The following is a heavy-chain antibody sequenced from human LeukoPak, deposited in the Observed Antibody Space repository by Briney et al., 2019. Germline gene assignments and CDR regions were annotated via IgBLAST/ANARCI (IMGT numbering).Heavy chain of an antibody. CDR3: ARVSVGQQPLGAFDY. V-gene: IGHV3-48*04. Sequence: GGSLRLSCATSGFTFSTYNMNWVRQAPGKGLEWVSYISSSSNTIYYADSVKGRFTISRDNAKKSLFLQMNSLRVEDTAVYYCARVSVGQQPLGAFDYWGQGTLVTVSS. J-gene: IGHJ4*02. D-gene: IGHD6-13*01. CDR2: ISSSSNTI. CDR1: GFTFSTYN.